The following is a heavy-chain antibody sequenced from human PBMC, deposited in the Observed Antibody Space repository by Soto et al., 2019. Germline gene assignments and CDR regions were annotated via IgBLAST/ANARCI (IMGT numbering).Heavy chain of an antibody. D-gene: IGHD3-22*01. CDR2: IYYSGST. Sequence: SETLSLTCTVSGGSISSGDYYWSWIRQPPGKGLEWIGYIYYSGSTYYNPSLKSQVTISVDTSKNQVSLKLSSVTAADTAVYYCARAYGPLDSSGYYYYFDYWGQGTPVTVSS. J-gene: IGHJ4*02. CDR1: GGSISSGDYY. V-gene: IGHV4-30-4*01. CDR3: ARAYGPLDSSGYYYYFDY.